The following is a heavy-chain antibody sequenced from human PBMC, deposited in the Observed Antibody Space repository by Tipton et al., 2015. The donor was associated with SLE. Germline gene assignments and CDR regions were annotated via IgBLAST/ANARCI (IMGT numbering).Heavy chain of an antibody. D-gene: IGHD3-10*01. J-gene: IGHJ2*01. Sequence: SLRLSCAASGFTFSSYSMNWVRQAPGKGLEGVSSISSSSSYIYYADSVKGRFTISRDNAKNSLYLQMNSLRAEDTAVYYCARSQLGRGYWYFDLWGRGTLVTVSS. CDR1: GFTFSSYS. CDR3: ARSQLGRGYWYFDL. CDR2: ISSSSSYI. V-gene: IGHV3-21*01.